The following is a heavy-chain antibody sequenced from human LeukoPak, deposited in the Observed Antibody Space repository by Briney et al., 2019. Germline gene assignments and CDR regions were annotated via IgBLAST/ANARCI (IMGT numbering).Heavy chain of an antibody. J-gene: IGHJ4*02. Sequence: PSETLSLTCSVSGGSFSAYYWNWIRQPPGKGLEWVGNIYYTGSTHYNPSLKSRVSISVDTSKNLFSLKLSSVTAADTAVYYCARRGDSGVYYYFDFWGQGTLVTVSS. CDR3: ARRGDSGVYYYFDF. V-gene: IGHV4-34*01. D-gene: IGHD3-22*01. CDR1: GGSFSAYY. CDR2: IYYTGST.